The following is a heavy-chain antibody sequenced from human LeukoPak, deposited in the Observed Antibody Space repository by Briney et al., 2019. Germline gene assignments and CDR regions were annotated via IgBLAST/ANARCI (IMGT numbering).Heavy chain of an antibody. CDR3: ASGWGHMVVSN. J-gene: IGHJ4*02. CDR1: GFTFSNYW. Sequence: GGSLRLSCAASGFTFSNYWMSWVRQSPGKGLEWVAKIKHDESEIYYVDSVRGGFTISKDNAKNSLYLQMNSLRAEDTAVYYCASGWGHMVVSNWGQGTLVTVSS. D-gene: IGHD2-21*01. V-gene: IGHV3-7*01. CDR2: IKHDESEI.